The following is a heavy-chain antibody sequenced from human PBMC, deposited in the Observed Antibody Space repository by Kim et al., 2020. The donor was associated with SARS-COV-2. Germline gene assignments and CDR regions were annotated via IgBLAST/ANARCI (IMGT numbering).Heavy chain of an antibody. V-gene: IGHV3-30*01. CDR2: K. J-gene: IGHJ4*02. Sequence: KYYADSVKGRFTISRDNSKNTLYLQMNSLRAEDTAVYYCAREDYGDYLQYWGQGTLVTVSS. D-gene: IGHD4-17*01. CDR3: AREDYGDYLQY.